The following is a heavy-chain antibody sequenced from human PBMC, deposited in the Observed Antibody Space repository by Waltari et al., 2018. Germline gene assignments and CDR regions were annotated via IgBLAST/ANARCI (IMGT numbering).Heavy chain of an antibody. CDR2: IYYSGST. CDR1: GGSISSSSYY. Sequence: QLQLQESGPGLVKPSETLSLTCTVSGGSISSSSYYWVWFLRRPGKGLEWIGSIYYSGSTYYNPSVKSRVTISVDTSKNQFSLKLSSVTAADTAVYYCARAGSGSYSYFDYWGQGTLVTVSS. J-gene: IGHJ4*02. D-gene: IGHD1-26*01. CDR3: ARAGSGSYSYFDY. V-gene: IGHV4-39*07.